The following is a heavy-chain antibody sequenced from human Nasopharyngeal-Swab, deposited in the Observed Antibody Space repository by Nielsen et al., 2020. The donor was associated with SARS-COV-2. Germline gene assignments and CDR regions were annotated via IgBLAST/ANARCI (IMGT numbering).Heavy chain of an antibody. D-gene: IGHD3-3*01. Sequence: GESLKISCKGSGYSFTSYWIGWVRQMPGKGLEWMGIIYPGDSDTRYSPSFQDQVTISADKSISTAYLQWSSLKASDTAMYYCARLEYDFWSGSDNWFDPWGQGTLVTVSS. CDR2: IYPGDSDT. CDR3: ARLEYDFWSGSDNWFDP. CDR1: GYSFTSYW. V-gene: IGHV5-51*01. J-gene: IGHJ5*02.